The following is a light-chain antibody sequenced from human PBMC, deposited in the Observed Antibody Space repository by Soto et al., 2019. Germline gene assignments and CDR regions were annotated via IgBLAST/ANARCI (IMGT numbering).Light chain of an antibody. Sequence: GDRVTITCRASQTISTWMAWYQQKPGKAPKLLVYDASTLQSGVPSRFSGSGSGTDFTLIINSLQPEDFATYYCQQSYSVPITFGQGTRRRL. CDR1: QTISTW. CDR3: QQSYSVPIT. CDR2: DAS. J-gene: IGKJ5*01. V-gene: IGKV1-39*01.